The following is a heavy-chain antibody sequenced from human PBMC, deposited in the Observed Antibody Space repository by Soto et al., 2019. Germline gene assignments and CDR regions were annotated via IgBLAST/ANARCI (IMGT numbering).Heavy chain of an antibody. Sequence: GGSLRLSCAASGFTVSSNYMSWVRQAPGKGLEWVSAIYSGGSTYYADSVKGRFTISRDNSKNTLYLQMNSLRAEDTAVYYCARVGYAVTTGGAFDIWGQGTMVTVSS. J-gene: IGHJ3*02. CDR3: ARVGYAVTTGGAFDI. V-gene: IGHV3-53*01. D-gene: IGHD4-17*01. CDR1: GFTVSSNY. CDR2: IYSGGST.